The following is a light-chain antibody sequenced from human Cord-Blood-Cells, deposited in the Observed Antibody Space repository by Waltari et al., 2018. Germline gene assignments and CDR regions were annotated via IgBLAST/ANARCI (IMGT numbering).Light chain of an antibody. CDR1: QSVSSN. V-gene: IGKV3-15*01. J-gene: IGKJ3*01. Sequence: EIVMTQSPATLSVSPGERATLSCRASQSVSSNLAWYQQKPGQAPRLLIYGASTRTTGIPAMFSGSGSGTEFTLTISSLQSEDFAVDYCQQYNNWPPVTFGPGTKVDIK. CDR2: GAS. CDR3: QQYNNWPPVT.